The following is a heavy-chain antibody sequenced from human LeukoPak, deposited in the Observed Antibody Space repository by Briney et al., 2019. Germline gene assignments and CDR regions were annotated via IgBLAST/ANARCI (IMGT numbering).Heavy chain of an antibody. CDR1: GFTFSSYA. V-gene: IGHV3-23*01. Sequence: PGGSLRLSCAASGFTFSSYAMSWVRQAPGKGLEWVSGISGPGGSTYHADSVKGRFTISRDNPKNTLSLQMNSLRAEDTAVYYCARDKGLGSSGWYEIPPGAFDIWGQGTMVTVSS. CDR2: ISGPGGST. J-gene: IGHJ3*02. D-gene: IGHD6-19*01. CDR3: ARDKGLGSSGWYEIPPGAFDI.